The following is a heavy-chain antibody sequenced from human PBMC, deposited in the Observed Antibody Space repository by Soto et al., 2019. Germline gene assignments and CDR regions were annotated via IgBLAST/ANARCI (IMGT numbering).Heavy chain of an antibody. Sequence: PGGSLRLSCAASGFTFSSYWMHWVRQAPGKGLVWVSRINSDGSSTSYADSVKGRFTISRDNAKNTLYLQMSSLRAEDTAVYYCARDSGDYVLWFDPWGQGTLVTVSS. D-gene: IGHD4-17*01. V-gene: IGHV3-74*01. J-gene: IGHJ5*02. CDR2: INSDGSST. CDR3: ARDSGDYVLWFDP. CDR1: GFTFSSYW.